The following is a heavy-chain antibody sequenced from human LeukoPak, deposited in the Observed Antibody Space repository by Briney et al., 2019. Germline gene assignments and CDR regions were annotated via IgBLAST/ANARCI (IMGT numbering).Heavy chain of an antibody. CDR1: GYTFTSYD. Sequence: ASVKVSCKASGYTFTSYDINWVRQATGQGLEWMGGMNPNGGNTGYAQKFQGRGSMTRNSSISTAYMEPSSLRSEDTAVYYCARMVGAMTPFDYWGQGTLVPVPS. CDR2: MNPNGGNT. J-gene: IGHJ4*02. CDR3: ARMVGAMTPFDY. V-gene: IGHV1-8*01. D-gene: IGHD1-26*01.